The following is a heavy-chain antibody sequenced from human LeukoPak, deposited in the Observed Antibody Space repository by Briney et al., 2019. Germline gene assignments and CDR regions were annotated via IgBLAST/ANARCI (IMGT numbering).Heavy chain of an antibody. CDR3: AKAGGLLLYSFDS. CDR2: ISGNGAST. Sequence: PGGSLRLSCAASGFTFHTFAISWVRQAPGKRLEWVSGISGNGASTYYADSVKGRFTISRYNSKNTLYLQMNSLRAEDTAVYYCAKAGGLLLYSFDSCGQGTLVTVSS. V-gene: IGHV3-23*01. D-gene: IGHD2-15*01. J-gene: IGHJ4*02. CDR1: GFTFHTFA.